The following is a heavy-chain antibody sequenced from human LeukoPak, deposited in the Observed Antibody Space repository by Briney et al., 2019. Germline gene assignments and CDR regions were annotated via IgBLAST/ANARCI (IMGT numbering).Heavy chain of an antibody. CDR2: IYHSGST. CDR3: ARAGSNTLGEIDY. D-gene: IGHD1-26*01. J-gene: IGHJ4*02. V-gene: IGHV4-30-2*01. CDR1: GGSISSGGYS. Sequence: PSETLSLTCAVSGGSISSGGYSWSWIRQPPGTGLEWIGYIYHSGSTYYNPSLKSRVTISVDRSKNQFSLKLSSVTAADTAVYYCARAGSNTLGEIDYWGQGTLVTVSS.